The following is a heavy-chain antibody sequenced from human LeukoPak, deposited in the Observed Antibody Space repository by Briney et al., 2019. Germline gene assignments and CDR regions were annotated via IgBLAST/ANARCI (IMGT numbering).Heavy chain of an antibody. D-gene: IGHD6-19*01. CDR2: ISGNAGST. CDR1: GFTFNTYA. CDR3: AKEGSPRSGWYRGDY. V-gene: IGHV3-23*01. J-gene: IGHJ4*02. Sequence: GGPLRLSCAASGFTFNTYAMTWVRQAPGKGLEWVSSISGNAGSTYYAASVKGRFTISRDNSRNTLYLQMNSLRAEDTAVYYCAKEGSPRSGWYRGDYWGQGTLVTVSS.